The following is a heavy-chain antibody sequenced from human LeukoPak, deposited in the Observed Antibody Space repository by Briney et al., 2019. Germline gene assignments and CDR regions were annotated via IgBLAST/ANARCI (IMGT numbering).Heavy chain of an antibody. V-gene: IGHV3-23*01. Sequence: GGSLRLSCAASGLTFSSCAMSWVRQAPGKGLEWVSAISGSGGSTYYADSVKGRFTISRDNSKNTLYLQMNSLRAEDTAVYYCAKYYDSSGYYYGYYYGMDVWGQGTTVTVSS. CDR2: ISGSGGST. J-gene: IGHJ6*02. D-gene: IGHD3-22*01. CDR3: AKYYDSSGYYYGYYYGMDV. CDR1: GLTFSSCA.